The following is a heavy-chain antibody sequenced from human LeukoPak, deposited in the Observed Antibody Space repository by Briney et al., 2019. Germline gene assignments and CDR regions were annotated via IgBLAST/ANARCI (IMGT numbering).Heavy chain of an antibody. D-gene: IGHD2-15*01. CDR3: ASDRVFCSGDSCYTRMDV. CDR1: GGSITGYY. J-gene: IGHJ6*02. Sequence: SETLSLTCTVSGGSITGYYWSRIRQPPGKGLEWIGHINYSGSTKYNPSLNSRVTISVDTSKNQFSLKLSSVTAADTAEYYCASDRVFCSGDSCYTRMDVWGQGTTVTVSS. V-gene: IGHV4-59*01. CDR2: INYSGST.